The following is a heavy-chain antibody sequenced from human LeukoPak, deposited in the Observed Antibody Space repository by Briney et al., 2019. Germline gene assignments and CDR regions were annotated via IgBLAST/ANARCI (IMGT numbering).Heavy chain of an antibody. CDR1: GYTFTSYD. CDR2: MNPNSGNT. Sequence: ASVKVSCKASGYTFTSYDINWVRQATGQGLEWMGWMNPNSGNTGYAQKFQGRVTTTRNTSISTAYMELSSLRSEDTAVYYCARGGSGYNSLYYYYGMDVWGQGTTVTVSS. V-gene: IGHV1-8*01. J-gene: IGHJ6*02. CDR3: ARGGSGYNSLYYYYGMDV. D-gene: IGHD5-12*01.